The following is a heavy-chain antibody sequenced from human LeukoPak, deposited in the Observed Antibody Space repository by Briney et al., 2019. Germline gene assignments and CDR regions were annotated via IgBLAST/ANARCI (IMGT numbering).Heavy chain of an antibody. CDR1: GASISSSNYY. D-gene: IGHD1-14*01. CDR3: ARNLASDDDYYYYYYMDV. J-gene: IGHJ6*03. Sequence: PSETLSLTCTVSGASISSSNYYWGWIRQPPGKGLEWIGSIFYSGNTYYTPSLKGRVAISVDTSKNQFSLMLHSVTAADTAVYYCARNLASDDDYYYYYYMDVWGKGTTVTVSS. CDR2: IFYSGNT. V-gene: IGHV4-39*01.